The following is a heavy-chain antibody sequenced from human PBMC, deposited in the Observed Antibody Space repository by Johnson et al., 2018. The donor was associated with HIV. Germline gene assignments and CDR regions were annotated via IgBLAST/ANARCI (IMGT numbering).Heavy chain of an antibody. CDR1: GFTFSSYA. CDR3: ARGRSSSSTAAFDI. J-gene: IGHJ3*02. CDR2: ISGSGGST. Sequence: EVQLVESGGGLVQPGGSLRLSCAASGFTFSSYAMSWVRQARGKGLEWVSAISGSGGSTYFADSVKGRFTISRDNSKNTLYLQMKSLRGEDTAVYSCARGRSSSSTAAFDIWGQGTMVTVSS. V-gene: IGHV3-23*04. D-gene: IGHD6-6*01.